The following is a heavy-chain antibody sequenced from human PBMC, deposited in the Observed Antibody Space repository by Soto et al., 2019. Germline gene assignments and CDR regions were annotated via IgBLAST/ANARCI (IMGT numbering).Heavy chain of an antibody. CDR2: MNPNSGNT. V-gene: IGHV1-8*01. CDR3: ARGQYSSGWYSWFDP. Sequence: ASVKVSCKASGYTFTSYDINWVRQATGQGLEWMGWMNPNSGNTGYAQKFQGGVTMARNTSISTAYMELSSLRSEDTAVYYCARGQYSSGWYSWFDPWGQGTLVTVSS. D-gene: IGHD6-19*01. CDR1: GYTFTSYD. J-gene: IGHJ5*02.